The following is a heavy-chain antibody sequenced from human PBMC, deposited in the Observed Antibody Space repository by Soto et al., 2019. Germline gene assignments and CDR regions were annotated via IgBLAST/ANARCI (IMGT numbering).Heavy chain of an antibody. Sequence: WWSLRLSCSASVFTFSGSAMHWVRQASGKGLEWVGRIRSKANSYATAYAASVKGRFTISRDDSKNTAYLQMNSLKTEDTAVYYCTRRSHDSSGYYLYYF. CDR2: IRSKANSYAT. CDR1: VFTFSGSA. D-gene: IGHD3-22*01. J-gene: IGHJ4*01. V-gene: IGHV3-73*01. CDR3: TRRSHDSSGYYLYYF.